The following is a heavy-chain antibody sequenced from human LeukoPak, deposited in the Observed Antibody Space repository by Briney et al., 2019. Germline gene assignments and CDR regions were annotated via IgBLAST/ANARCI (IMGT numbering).Heavy chain of an antibody. V-gene: IGHV3-23*01. Sequence: PGGSLRLSCAASGFTFSKYSMSWVRQAPGKGLEWVSTISGSGGTTYSADSVKGRFTISRDNSKNTLYLQMHALRAEDTAVYYCARVGEGSGYSSSWQNWFYPWGQGTLVTVSS. CDR3: ARVGEGSGYSSSWQNWFYP. J-gene: IGHJ5*02. CDR1: GFTFSKYS. D-gene: IGHD6-13*01. CDR2: ISGSGGTT.